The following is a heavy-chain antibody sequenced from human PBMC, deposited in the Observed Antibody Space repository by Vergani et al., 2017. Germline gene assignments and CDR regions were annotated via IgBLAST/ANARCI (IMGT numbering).Heavy chain of an antibody. J-gene: IGHJ4*02. CDR2: ISSSGSTI. CDR1: GFTFSSYA. V-gene: IGHV3-48*03. Sequence: EVQLLESGGGLVQPGGSLRLSCAASGFTFSSYAMSWVRQAPGKGLEWVSYISSSGSTIYYADSVKGRFTISRDNAKNSLYLQMNSLRAEDTAVYYCARDLLVGATTIDYWGQGTLVTVSS. D-gene: IGHD1-26*01. CDR3: ARDLLVGATTIDY.